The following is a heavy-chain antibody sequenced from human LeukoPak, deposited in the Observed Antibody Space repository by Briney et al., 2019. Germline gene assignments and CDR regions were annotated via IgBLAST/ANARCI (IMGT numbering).Heavy chain of an antibody. Sequence: PGGSLRLSCAASGFTFSTYWMNWFRQTPGKWLEWVAKIKADGGEKDHVASVKGRFTISRDNAKNSLYLQMNSLRVEDTAVYYCARGGAARPDFWGQGTLVTVSS. CDR1: GFTFSTYW. CDR2: IKADGGEK. D-gene: IGHD6-6*01. V-gene: IGHV3-7*01. J-gene: IGHJ4*02. CDR3: ARGGAARPDF.